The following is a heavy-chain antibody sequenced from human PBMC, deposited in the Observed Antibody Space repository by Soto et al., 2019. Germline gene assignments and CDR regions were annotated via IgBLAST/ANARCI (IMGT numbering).Heavy chain of an antibody. J-gene: IGHJ6*02. CDR1: GFTFSSYA. Sequence: GGSLRLSCAASGFTFSSYAMHWVRQAPGKGLEWVAVISYDGSNKYYADSVKGRFTISRDNSKNTLYLQMNSLRAEDTAVYYCARVREEYYYYGMDVWGQGTTVTVSS. CDR3: ARVREEYYYYGMDV. D-gene: IGHD3-10*01. V-gene: IGHV3-30-3*01. CDR2: ISYDGSNK.